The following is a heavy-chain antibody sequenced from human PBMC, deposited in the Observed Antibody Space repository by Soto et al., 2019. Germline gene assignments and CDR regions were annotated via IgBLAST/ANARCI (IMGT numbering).Heavy chain of an antibody. Sequence: TLAALSLKKKGKCVSWIRQPPGKALEWLALIDWDDDKYYSTSLKTRLTISKDTSKNQVVLTMTNMDPVDTATYYCARYLFSVMGGFEGGPLYPWCQGTLVTAS. CDR3: ARYLFSVMGGFEGGPLYP. J-gene: IGHJ5*02. V-gene: IGHV2-70*01. CDR2: IDWDDDK. CDR1: ALSLKKKGKC. D-gene: IGHD6-25*01.